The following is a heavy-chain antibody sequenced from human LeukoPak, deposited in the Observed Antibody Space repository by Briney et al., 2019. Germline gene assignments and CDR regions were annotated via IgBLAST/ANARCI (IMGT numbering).Heavy chain of an antibody. CDR1: GGSISSYY. D-gene: IGHD3-22*01. Sequence: SETLSLTCTVSGGSISSYYWSWIRQPPGKGLEWIGYIYYSGSTNYNPSLKSRVTISVDTSKNQFSLKLSSVTAADTAVYYCARVGYYYDSSGTGGAFDIWGQGTMVTVSS. CDR3: ARVGYYYDSSGTGGAFDI. J-gene: IGHJ3*02. CDR2: IYYSGST. V-gene: IGHV4-59*01.